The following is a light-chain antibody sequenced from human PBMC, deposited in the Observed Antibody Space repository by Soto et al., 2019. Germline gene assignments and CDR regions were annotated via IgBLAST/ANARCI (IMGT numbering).Light chain of an antibody. CDR2: AAS. CDR1: QSISSY. Sequence: DIQMTQSPSPLSASVGDTLTISCRASQSISSYLNWYQQKPGKAPKLLIYAASSLQSGVPSRFSGSGSGTDFTLTISSLQPEDFATYYCQQSYSTPWTFGQGTKVDIK. J-gene: IGKJ1*01. V-gene: IGKV1-39*01. CDR3: QQSYSTPWT.